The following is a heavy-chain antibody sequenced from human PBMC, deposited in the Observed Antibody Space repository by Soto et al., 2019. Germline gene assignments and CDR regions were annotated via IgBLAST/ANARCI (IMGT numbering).Heavy chain of an antibody. D-gene: IGHD2-21*02. Sequence: QLQLQESGPGLVKPSETLSLTCTVSGGSISSGSYYCGWIRQPPGKGLEGIGTIYYRGSTYSNPSLKSRVTLCVDTSKDQFSLKLSYVTAADTAVYYCARHGPYCGGHCYPVAFDIWGQGTMVTVSS. CDR1: GGSISSGSYY. V-gene: IGHV4-39*01. CDR2: IYYRGST. CDR3: ARHGPYCGGHCYPVAFDI. J-gene: IGHJ3*02.